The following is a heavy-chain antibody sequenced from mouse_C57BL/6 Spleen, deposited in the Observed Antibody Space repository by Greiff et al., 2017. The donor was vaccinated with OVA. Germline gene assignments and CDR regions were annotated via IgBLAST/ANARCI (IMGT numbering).Heavy chain of an antibody. CDR2: IWSGGST. CDR1: GFSLTSYG. V-gene: IGHV2-2*01. Sequence: VQGVESGPGLVQPSQSLSITCTASGFSLTSYGVHWVRQSPGKGLEWLGVIWSGGSTDYNAAFISSMSISKDNSKRQVFFKMNSLQADDTAIYYCARNEGIPYYFDYWGQGTSLTVSS. CDR3: ARNEGIPYYFDY. J-gene: IGHJ2*02.